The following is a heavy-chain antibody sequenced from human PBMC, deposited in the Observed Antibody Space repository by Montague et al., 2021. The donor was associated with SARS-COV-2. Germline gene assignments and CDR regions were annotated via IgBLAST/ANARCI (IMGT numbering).Heavy chain of an antibody. Sequence: SETLSLTCAVYGGSFSGYYWSWIRQPPGKGLEWIGEINHSGSTNFNPSLKSRVTISVDTSKNQLSLKLSSVTAADTAVYYCARVRAVPAAMRIFSLGRSYYGMDVWGQGTTVPVSS. CDR2: INHSGST. J-gene: IGHJ6*02. V-gene: IGHV4-34*01. D-gene: IGHD2-2*01. CDR3: ARVRAVPAAMRIFSLGRSYYGMDV. CDR1: GGSFSGYY.